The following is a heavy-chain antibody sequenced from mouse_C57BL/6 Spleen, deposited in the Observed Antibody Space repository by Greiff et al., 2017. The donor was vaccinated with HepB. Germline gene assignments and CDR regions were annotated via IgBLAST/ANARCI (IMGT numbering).Heavy chain of an antibody. CDR1: GFTFSDYY. V-gene: IGHV5-16*01. J-gene: IGHJ2*01. CDR3: ARAYYGSSYLDY. D-gene: IGHD1-1*01. CDR2: INYDGSST. Sequence: DVKLVESEGGLVQPGSSMKLSCTASGFTFSDYYMAWVRQVPEKGLEWVANINYDGSSTYYLDSLKSRFIISRDNAKNILYLQMSSLKSEDTATYYCARAYYGSSYLDYWGQGTTLTVSS.